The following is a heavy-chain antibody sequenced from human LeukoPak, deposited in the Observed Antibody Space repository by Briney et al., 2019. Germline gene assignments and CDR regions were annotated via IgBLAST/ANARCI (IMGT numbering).Heavy chain of an antibody. CDR2: TIWNGGST. V-gene: IGHV3-20*04. J-gene: IGHJ4*02. D-gene: IGHD3-10*01. CDR3: ASSEGEDY. Sequence: GESLTLSCAASGFSFDDYCMSWVRPHPGKGREWVSGTIWNGGSTGYADSVKGQFTIYRDNAKNTLYLQMNSLRAEDTALYYCASSEGEDYWGQGTLVTVSS. CDR1: GFSFDDYC.